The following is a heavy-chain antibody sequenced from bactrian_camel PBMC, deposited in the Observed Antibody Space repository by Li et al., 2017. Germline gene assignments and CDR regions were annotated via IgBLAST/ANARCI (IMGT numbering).Heavy chain of an antibody. Sequence: DVQLVESGGGSVQAGGSLTLSCVASGYVDSSVCMGWFRQAPGKEREGVASIAPASIAGHARTWYADSVKGRFTISRDDATNTVTLQMNSLKPEDTSTCYCAADVGSMSGNCRPNYWGQGTQVTVS. J-gene: IGHJ4*01. D-gene: IGHD7*01. CDR3: AADVGSMSGNCRPNY. CDR1: GYVDSSVC. V-gene: IGHV3S40*01. CDR2: IAPASIAGHART.